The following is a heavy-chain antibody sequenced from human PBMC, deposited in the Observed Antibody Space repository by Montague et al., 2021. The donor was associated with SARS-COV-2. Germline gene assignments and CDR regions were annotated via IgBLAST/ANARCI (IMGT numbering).Heavy chain of an antibody. D-gene: IGHD3-3*01. CDR2: FSRSGGS. CDR3: ARDVRYYDFWSGRARTSPDY. V-gene: IGHV4-4*08. J-gene: IGHJ4*02. CDR1: GGSMSDYY. Sequence: SETLSLTCTVSGGSMSDYYWTWIRQPPGKGPEWIGYFSRSGGSNXSPSLRGRVTISLDTPKNQFSLKLSSVTAADTAVYYCARDVRYYDFWSGRARTSPDYWGQGTLVTVSS.